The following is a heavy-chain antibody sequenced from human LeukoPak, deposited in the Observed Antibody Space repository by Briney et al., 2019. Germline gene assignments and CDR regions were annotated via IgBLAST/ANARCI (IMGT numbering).Heavy chain of an antibody. CDR3: AREGYCGGGSCYGTLDI. Sequence: SGGSLRLSCAASGFTFSDYYISWIRQAPGKALEWVSSISSSGSYTNYADSVKGRFTISRDNARNSLYLQMNNLRAEDTAVYYCAREGYCGGGSCYGTLDIWGQGTMVTVSS. V-gene: IGHV3-11*06. D-gene: IGHD2-15*01. J-gene: IGHJ3*02. CDR1: GFTFSDYY. CDR2: ISSSGSYT.